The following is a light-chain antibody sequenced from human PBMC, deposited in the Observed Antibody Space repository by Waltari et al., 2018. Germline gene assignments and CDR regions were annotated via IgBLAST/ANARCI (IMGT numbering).Light chain of an antibody. V-gene: IGLV7-43*01. CDR1: TGEVNSDHF. CDR2: SST. CDR3: LLYYGATWE. Sequence: QTVVTQEPSLTVSPGGTVTLTCASSTGEVNSDHFPNWIQQKPGQAPRALIYSSTHKHSWTLARFSGSLVGGKAALTLSGVQPEDEADYYCLLYYGATWEFGGGTKLTVL. J-gene: IGLJ3*02.